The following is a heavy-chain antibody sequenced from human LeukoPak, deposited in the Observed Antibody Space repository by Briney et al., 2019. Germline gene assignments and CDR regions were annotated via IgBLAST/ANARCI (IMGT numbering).Heavy chain of an antibody. V-gene: IGHV3-23*01. CDR1: GFTFSSYA. D-gene: IGHD3-3*01. CDR2: ISGSGGST. CDR3: ARVRTRVLRFSYYYMDV. Sequence: GGSLRLSCAASGFTFSSYAMSWVRQAPGKGLEWVSAISGSGGSTYYADSVKGRFTISRDNSKNTLYLQMNSLRAEDTAVYYCARVRTRVLRFSYYYMDVWGKGTTVTVSS. J-gene: IGHJ6*03.